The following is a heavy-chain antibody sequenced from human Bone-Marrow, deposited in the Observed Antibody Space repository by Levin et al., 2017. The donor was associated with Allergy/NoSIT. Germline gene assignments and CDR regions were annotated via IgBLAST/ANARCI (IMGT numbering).Heavy chain of an antibody. V-gene: IGHV3-72*01. J-gene: IGHJ3*02. CDR1: GFTFSDHY. CDR3: TRVNYYESSGWSLDAFDI. Sequence: GGSLRLSCAASGFTFSDHYMDWVRQAPGKGLEWVGRIRNRAKSYTTNYAASVKGRFTVSRDDSKNSLYLQMNSLKTEDTAVYYCTRVNYYESSGWSLDAFDIWGQGTMVTVSS. CDR2: IRNRAKSYTT. D-gene: IGHD3-22*01.